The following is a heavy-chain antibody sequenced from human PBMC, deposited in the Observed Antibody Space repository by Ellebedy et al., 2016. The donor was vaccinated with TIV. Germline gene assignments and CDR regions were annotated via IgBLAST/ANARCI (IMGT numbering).Heavy chain of an antibody. CDR2: IKQDGSEK. CDR3: ARDWLGLGVELLPTFWFEYYGMDV. Sequence: GESLKISXAASGFTFSSYWMSWVRQAPGKGLEWVANIKQDGSEKYYVDSVKGRFTISRDNAKNSLYLQMNSLRAEDTAVYYCARDWLGLGVELLPTFWFEYYGMDVWGQGTTVTVSS. J-gene: IGHJ6*02. D-gene: IGHD2-15*01. CDR1: GFTFSSYW. V-gene: IGHV3-7*04.